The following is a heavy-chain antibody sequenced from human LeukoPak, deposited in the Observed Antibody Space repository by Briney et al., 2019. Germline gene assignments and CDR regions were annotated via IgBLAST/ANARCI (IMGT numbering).Heavy chain of an antibody. CDR1: GFTFSSYA. J-gene: IGHJ4*02. Sequence: PGGSLRLSCAASGFTFSSYATSWVRQAPGKGLEWVSAISGSGGSTYYADSVKGRFTISRDNSKNTLYLQMNSLRAEDTAVYYCAKVKGYGDYLYYFDYWGQGTLVTVSS. V-gene: IGHV3-23*01. D-gene: IGHD4-17*01. CDR2: ISGSGGST. CDR3: AKVKGYGDYLYYFDY.